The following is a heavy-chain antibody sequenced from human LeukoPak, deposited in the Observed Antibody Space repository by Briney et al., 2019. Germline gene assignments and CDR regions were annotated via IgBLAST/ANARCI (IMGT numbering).Heavy chain of an antibody. CDR1: GFIFSSYR. V-gene: IGHV3-7*01. CDR2: IKSDGSEE. CDR3: ARGDLWLGH. D-gene: IGHD3-10*01. J-gene: IGHJ4*02. Sequence: PGGSLRLSCAISGFIFSSYRMCWVRQAPGKGPEWVANIKSDGSEEYYGDSVKGRFTISRDNAKNSLYLQMNSLRVEDTAVYYCARGDLWLGHWGQGSLVTVSS.